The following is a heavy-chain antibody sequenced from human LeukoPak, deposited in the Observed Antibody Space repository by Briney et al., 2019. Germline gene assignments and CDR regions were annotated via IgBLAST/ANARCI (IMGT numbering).Heavy chain of an antibody. Sequence: GGSLRLSCAASGFTFSGYPIHWVRQAPGKGLEWVAVISYDGSNKYYADSVKGRFTISRDNSKNTLYLQMNSLRAEDTAVYYCAALDRDYWGQGTLVTVSS. CDR2: ISYDGSNK. J-gene: IGHJ4*02. CDR3: AALDRDY. V-gene: IGHV3-30-3*01. CDR1: GFTFSGYP.